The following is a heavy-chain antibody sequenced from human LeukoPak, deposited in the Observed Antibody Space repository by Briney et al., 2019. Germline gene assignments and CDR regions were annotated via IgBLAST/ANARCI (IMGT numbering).Heavy chain of an antibody. CDR2: IKQDGSEK. V-gene: IGHV3-7*01. J-gene: IGHJ4*02. CDR3: ARVYDYVWGSYRYEKFYFDY. D-gene: IGHD3-16*02. CDR1: GFTFSSYW. Sequence: GGSLRLSCAASGFTFSSYWMSWVRQAPGKGLEWVANIKQDGSEKYYVDSVKGRFTISRDNAKNSLYLQMNSLRAEDTAEYYCARVYDYVWGSYRYEKFYFDYWGQGTLVTVSS.